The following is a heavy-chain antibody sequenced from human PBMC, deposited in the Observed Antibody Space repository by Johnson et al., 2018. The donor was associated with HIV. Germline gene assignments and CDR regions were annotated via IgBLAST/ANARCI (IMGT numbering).Heavy chain of an antibody. CDR3: ARAIGNWDAFDI. J-gene: IGHJ3*02. D-gene: IGHD7-27*01. V-gene: IGHV3-30*03. Sequence: QVQLVESGGGVVQPGRSLRLSCAASGFTFSSYAMHWVRQAPGKGLEWVAFIRFDGSDKYYADSVKGRFTISRDNSKNTLYLQMNSLRAEDTAVYYCARAIGNWDAFDIWGQGTMVTVSS. CDR2: IRFDGSDK. CDR1: GFTFSSYA.